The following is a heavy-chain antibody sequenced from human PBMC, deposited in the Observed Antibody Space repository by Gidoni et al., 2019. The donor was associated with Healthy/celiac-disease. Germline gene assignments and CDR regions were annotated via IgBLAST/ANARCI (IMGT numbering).Heavy chain of an antibody. J-gene: IGHJ4*02. CDR2: ISSSSSTI. CDR3: AREMYSSHQADY. Sequence: EVQLVESGGGLVQPGGSLGLSVAASGFTFSSYSMNWVRQAPGEGVEWVSYISSSSSTIYYADSVKCRFTISRDNAKNSLYLQMNSLRAEDTAVYYCAREMYSSHQADYWGQGTLVTVSS. D-gene: IGHD6-19*01. CDR1: GFTFSSYS. V-gene: IGHV3-48*01.